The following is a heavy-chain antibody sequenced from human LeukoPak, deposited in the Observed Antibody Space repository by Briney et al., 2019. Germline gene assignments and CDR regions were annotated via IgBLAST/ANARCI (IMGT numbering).Heavy chain of an antibody. V-gene: IGHV3-23*01. CDR3: AKVGAYHGMDV. J-gene: IGHJ6*02. CDR1: GFTFTSYS. CDR2: ISGGGGST. Sequence: GGSLRLSCAASGFTFTSYSMNWVRQAPGKGLEWVSTISGGGGSTYYADSVKGRFTISRDNSKNTLYLQVNSLRAEDTAVYYCAKVGAYHGMDVWGQGTTVTASS.